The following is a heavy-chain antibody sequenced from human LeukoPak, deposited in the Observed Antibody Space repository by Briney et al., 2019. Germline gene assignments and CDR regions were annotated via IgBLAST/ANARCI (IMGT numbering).Heavy chain of an antibody. CDR1: GVSISSGGYS. CDR2: IYHSGST. V-gene: IGHV4-30-2*01. J-gene: IGHJ2*01. D-gene: IGHD3-3*01. Sequence: PSETLSLTCAVSGVSISSGGYSWSWIRQPPGKGLEWIGYIYHSGSTYYNPSLKSRVTISVDRSKNQFSLKLSSVTAADTAVYYCARGRYYDFWSGYLDWYFDLWGRGTLVTVSS. CDR3: ARGRYYDFWSGYLDWYFDL.